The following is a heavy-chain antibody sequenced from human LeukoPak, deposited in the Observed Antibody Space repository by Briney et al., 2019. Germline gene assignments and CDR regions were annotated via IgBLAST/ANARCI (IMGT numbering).Heavy chain of an antibody. Sequence: GASVKVSCKASGYTFTSYFMYWVRQAPGQGLEWMGWISAYNGNTNYAQKLQGRVTMTTDTSTSTAYMELRSLRSDDTAVYYCARDRSVIAVAGRIIDYWGQGTLVTVSS. J-gene: IGHJ4*02. D-gene: IGHD6-19*01. CDR2: ISAYNGNT. V-gene: IGHV1-18*04. CDR1: GYTFTSYF. CDR3: ARDRSVIAVAGRIIDY.